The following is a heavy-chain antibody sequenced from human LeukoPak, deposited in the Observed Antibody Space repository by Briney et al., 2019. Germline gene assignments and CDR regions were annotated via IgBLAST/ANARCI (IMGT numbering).Heavy chain of an antibody. CDR2: IKSKTDGGTT. V-gene: IGHV3-15*01. CDR3: TTEPAYYYDSSGYRPILDAFDI. Sequence: GGSLRLSCAASGFTFSNAWMSWVRQAPGKGLEWVGRIKSKTDGGTTDYAAPVKSRFTISRDDSKNTLYLQMNSLKTEDTAVYYCTTEPAYYYDSSGYRPILDAFDIWGQGTMVTVSS. J-gene: IGHJ3*02. D-gene: IGHD3-22*01. CDR1: GFTFSNAW.